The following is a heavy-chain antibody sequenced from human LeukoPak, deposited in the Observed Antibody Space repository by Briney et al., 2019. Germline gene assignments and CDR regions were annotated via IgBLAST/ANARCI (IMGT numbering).Heavy chain of an antibody. V-gene: IGHV1-18*01. J-gene: IGHJ4*02. CDR2: ISPYNGRT. D-gene: IGHD5-18*01. CDR1: GYTFTSYG. CDR3: ARFYTGGYRDFDY. Sequence: ASVKVSCKASGYTFTSYGISWVRQAPGKGLEWMAWISPYNGRTLYSAKLQGRVTLTRDTTTDTAYMELTSLKSDDTAVYYCARFYTGGYRDFDYWGQGTLVTVSS.